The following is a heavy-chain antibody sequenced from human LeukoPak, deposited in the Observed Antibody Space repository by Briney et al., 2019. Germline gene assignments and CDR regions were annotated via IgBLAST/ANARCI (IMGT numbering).Heavy chain of an antibody. Sequence: ASVKVSCKASGGTFSSYAISWVRQAPGQGLEWMGGIIPIFGTANYAQKFQGRVTITTDESTSTAYMELSSLRSEDTAVYYCAKEDSGYSFDYWGQGTLVTVSS. V-gene: IGHV1-69*05. D-gene: IGHD3-22*01. CDR2: IIPIFGTA. CDR1: GGTFSSYA. CDR3: AKEDSGYSFDY. J-gene: IGHJ4*02.